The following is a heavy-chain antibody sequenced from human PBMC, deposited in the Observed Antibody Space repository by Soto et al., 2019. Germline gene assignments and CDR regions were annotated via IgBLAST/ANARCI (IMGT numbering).Heavy chain of an antibody. D-gene: IGHD3-16*01. CDR2: IYYSGST. CDR1: GGSVSNGNYY. J-gene: IGHJ5*02. V-gene: IGHV4-61*01. CDR3: ARMPVETHMLNWFDP. Sequence: PSETLSLTCTVFGGSVSNGNYYWSWIRQPPGKGLEWIGYIYYSGSTNYNPSLKSRVSISLDTSKNQFSLRLTSVTAADTAVYYCARMPVETHMLNWFDPWGQGTLVTVSS.